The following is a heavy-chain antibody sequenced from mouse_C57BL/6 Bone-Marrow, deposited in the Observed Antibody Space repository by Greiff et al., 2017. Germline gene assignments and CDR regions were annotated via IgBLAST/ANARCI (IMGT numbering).Heavy chain of an antibody. D-gene: IGHD2-2*01. CDR2: IYPGSGST. Sequence: VQLQQPGAELVKPGASVKMSCKASGYTFTSYWITWVKQRPGQGLEWIGDIYPGSGSTNYNEKFKSKATPTVDTASSTAYMQLSSLTSEDSAVYYCARRDWGYLEDYWGQGTTLTVSS. J-gene: IGHJ2*01. V-gene: IGHV1-55*01. CDR3: ARRDWGYLEDY. CDR1: GYTFTSYW.